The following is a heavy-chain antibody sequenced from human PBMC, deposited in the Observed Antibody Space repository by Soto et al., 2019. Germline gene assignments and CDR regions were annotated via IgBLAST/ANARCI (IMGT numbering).Heavy chain of an antibody. V-gene: IGHV4-59*01. CDR2: MYNTGST. D-gene: IGHD2-21*02. J-gene: IGHJ6*02. Sequence: PSETLSLTCTVSGVSIRGYYWILIRQPPGKGLEWIGYMYNTGSTVYNPSFKSRVTISVDTSKNQFSLKLNSVTAADTAVYYCARDLWGYCGTDCYPLDVWGQGTTVTVSS. CDR1: GVSIRGYY. CDR3: ARDLWGYCGTDCYPLDV.